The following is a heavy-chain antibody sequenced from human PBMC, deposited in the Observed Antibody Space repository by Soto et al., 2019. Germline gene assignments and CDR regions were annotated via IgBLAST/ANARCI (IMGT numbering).Heavy chain of an antibody. D-gene: IGHD6-13*01. Sequence: QVQLVESGGGVVQPGRSLRLSCAASGFDFNTYGLHWVRQAPGKGLEWVAAISFDGGNQYYADSVKGRFTISRDKSNSTLYLQMNSLGAEDTAKYFCAKDSSVTAAGSGGWFDPWGPGTLVIVSS. CDR1: GFDFNTYG. J-gene: IGHJ5*02. V-gene: IGHV3-30*18. CDR2: ISFDGGNQ. CDR3: AKDSSVTAAGSGGWFDP.